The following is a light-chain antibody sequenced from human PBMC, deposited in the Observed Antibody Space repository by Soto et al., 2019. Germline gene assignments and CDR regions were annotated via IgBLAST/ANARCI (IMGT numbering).Light chain of an antibody. CDR3: HQRSNWLT. Sequence: EIVLTQSPATLSLSPEERATLSCRASQSVSSYLALYQQKPGKAPRLLISDASSRATGIPARFRGSGSGTDGTLTIISLEPEDFAVEYCHQRSNWLTFGGGTKVLIK. CDR1: QSVSSY. CDR2: DAS. J-gene: IGKJ4*01. V-gene: IGKV3-11*01.